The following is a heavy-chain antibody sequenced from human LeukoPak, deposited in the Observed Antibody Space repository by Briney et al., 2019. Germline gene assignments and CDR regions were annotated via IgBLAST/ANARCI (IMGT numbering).Heavy chain of an antibody. Sequence: AGGSLRLSCAASGFTFSSYAMIWVRQAPGKGLEWASAISGSGGSTYYADSVKGRFTISRDNSKNTLYLQMNSLRAEDTAVYYCAKALAPSYFDYWGQGTLVTVSS. CDR3: AKALAPSYFDY. D-gene: IGHD2-21*01. J-gene: IGHJ4*02. V-gene: IGHV3-23*01. CDR2: ISGSGGST. CDR1: GFTFSSYA.